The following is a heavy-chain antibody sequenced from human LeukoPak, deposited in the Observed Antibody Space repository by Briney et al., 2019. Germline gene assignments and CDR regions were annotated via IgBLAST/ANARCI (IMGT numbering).Heavy chain of an antibody. J-gene: IGHJ4*02. CDR2: LYYSGST. V-gene: IGHV4-59*01. CDR3: ARLIGAYFDY. D-gene: IGHD7-27*01. Sequence: PSETLSLTCSVSGGSISSYYWSWIRQPPGKGLEWIGYLYYSGSTNSNPSLKSRVTMSVDTSKNQFCVKLRSVTAADTAVYYCARLIGAYFDYWGQGTLVTVSS. CDR1: GGSISSYY.